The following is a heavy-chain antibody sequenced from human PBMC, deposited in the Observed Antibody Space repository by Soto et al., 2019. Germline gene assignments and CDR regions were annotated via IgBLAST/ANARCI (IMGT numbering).Heavy chain of an antibody. J-gene: IGHJ6*02. V-gene: IGHV1-3*01. CDR2: INAGNGNT. Sequence: GASVKVSCKASGYTFTSYAMHWVRQAPGQRLEWMGWINAGNGNTKYSQKFQGRVTITRDTSASTAYMELSSLRSEDTAVYYCANAMVRGVPYRMDVWSQGSTVTVSS. CDR3: ANAMVRGVPYRMDV. D-gene: IGHD3-10*01. CDR1: GYTFTSYA.